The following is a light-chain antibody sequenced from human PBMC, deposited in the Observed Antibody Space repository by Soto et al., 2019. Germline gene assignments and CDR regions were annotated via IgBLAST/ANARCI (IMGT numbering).Light chain of an antibody. CDR2: DVS. V-gene: IGLV2-14*01. CDR1: SSEVGGYNY. Sequence: SALTQPASVSGSPGQSITISCTGTSSEVGGYNYVSWYQQHPGKAPKLMIYDVSNRPSGVSNRFSGSKSGNTASLTISGLQAEDEADYYCSSYTSSSTLVFGGGTKLTVL. CDR3: SSYTSSSTLV. J-gene: IGLJ2*01.